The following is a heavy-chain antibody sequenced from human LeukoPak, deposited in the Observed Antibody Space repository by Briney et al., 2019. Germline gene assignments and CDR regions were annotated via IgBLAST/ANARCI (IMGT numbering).Heavy chain of an antibody. V-gene: IGHV4-59*12. CDR2: IFYSGST. D-gene: IGHD3-3*01. J-gene: IGHJ4*02. CDR3: ARVYDFWSGYYDY. Sequence: PSETLSLTCTVSGGSISSYYWSWIRQPPGKGLEWIGSIFYSGSTYYNPSLKSRVTISVDTSKKEFSLKLSSVTAADTAVYYCARVYDFWSGYYDYWGQGTLVTVSS. CDR1: GGSISSYY.